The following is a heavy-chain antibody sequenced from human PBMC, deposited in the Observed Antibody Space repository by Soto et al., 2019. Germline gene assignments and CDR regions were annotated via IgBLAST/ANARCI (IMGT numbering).Heavy chain of an antibody. CDR2: IHYSGST. D-gene: IGHD3-10*01. Sequence: SETLSLTCTVSGVSISSYDWSWIRQPPGKGLEWIAYIHYSGSTNYNPSLKGRVTTSVDTSENQFSLRLSSVTAADTAVYYCARSYYGSGSYYENWFDPWGRGILVTVS. V-gene: IGHV4-59*01. CDR1: GVSISSYD. CDR3: ARSYYGSGSYYENWFDP. J-gene: IGHJ5*02.